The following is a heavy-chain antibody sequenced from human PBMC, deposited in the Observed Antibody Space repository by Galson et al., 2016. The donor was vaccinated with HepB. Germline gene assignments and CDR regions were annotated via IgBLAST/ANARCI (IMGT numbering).Heavy chain of an antibody. Sequence: SLRLSCAASRFTFSSSAMSWVRQAPGKGLEWVTVISGSGGSTYYADAVKGRFTISRDNSKNTLYLQMNSLRAEDTAVYYCAKEGTIFGVVPYGMDVWGQGTKVIVSS. V-gene: IGHV3-23*01. CDR1: RFTFSSSA. CDR3: AKEGTIFGVVPYGMDV. D-gene: IGHD3-3*01. J-gene: IGHJ6*02. CDR2: ISGSGGST.